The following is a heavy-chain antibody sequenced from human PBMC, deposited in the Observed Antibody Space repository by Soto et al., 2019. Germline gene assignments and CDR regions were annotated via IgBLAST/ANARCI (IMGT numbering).Heavy chain of an antibody. D-gene: IGHD5-12*01. CDR1: GGSISSGGYS. CDR2: IYHSGST. Sequence: ASETLSLTCAVSGGSISSGGYSWSWIRQPPGKGLEWIGYIYHSGSTYYNPSLKSRVTISVDRSKNQFSLKLSSVTAADTAVYYCARERSGYVREYYFDYWGQGTLVTVSS. CDR3: ARERSGYVREYYFDY. J-gene: IGHJ4*02. V-gene: IGHV4-30-2*01.